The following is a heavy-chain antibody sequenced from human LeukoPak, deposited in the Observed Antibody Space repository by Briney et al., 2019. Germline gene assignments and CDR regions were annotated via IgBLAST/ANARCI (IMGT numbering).Heavy chain of an antibody. CDR3: ARELPFED. V-gene: IGHV3-53*01. D-gene: IGHD2-15*01. Sequence: GGSLRPSCAASGFTVSSNYMAWVRQPPAKGLEWVSILYSAGFTYYADSVKGRFTISRDNSKNTVYLQMHSLRAEDTAVYYCARELPFEDWGQGSLVTVSS. CDR2: LYSAGFT. CDR1: GFTVSSNY. J-gene: IGHJ4*02.